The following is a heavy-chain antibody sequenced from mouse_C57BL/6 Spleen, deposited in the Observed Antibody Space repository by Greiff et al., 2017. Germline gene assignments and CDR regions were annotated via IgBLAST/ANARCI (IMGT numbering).Heavy chain of an antibody. J-gene: IGHJ2*01. V-gene: IGHV5-6*02. CDR3: ARRPLLRYYFDY. D-gene: IGHD1-1*01. CDR2: ISSGGSYT. Sequence: EVKLVESGGDLVKPGGSLKLSCAASGFTFSSYGMSWVRQTPDKRLEWVATISSGGSYTYYPDSVKGRFTISRDNAKNTLYLQMSSLKSEDTAMYYCARRPLLRYYFDYWGQGTTLTVSS. CDR1: GFTFSSYG.